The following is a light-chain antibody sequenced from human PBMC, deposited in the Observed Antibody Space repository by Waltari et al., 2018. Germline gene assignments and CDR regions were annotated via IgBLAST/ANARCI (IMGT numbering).Light chain of an antibody. CDR3: QRYDNLPIFA. Sequence: DIQMTQSPSSLSAFVGDRLIMTCQASQDISNYLNWYQQKPGKAPKLLIRDASNLETGVPTRFSGSQSRTDFTLTISSLQPEDVGTYYCQRYDNLPIFAFGPGTKVEIK. V-gene: IGKV1-33*01. CDR1: QDISNY. J-gene: IGKJ3*01. CDR2: DAS.